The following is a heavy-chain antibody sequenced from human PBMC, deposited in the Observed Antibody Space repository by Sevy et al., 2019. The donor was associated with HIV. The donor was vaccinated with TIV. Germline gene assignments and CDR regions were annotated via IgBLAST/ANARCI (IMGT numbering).Heavy chain of an antibody. J-gene: IGHJ5*02. D-gene: IGHD2-2*01. CDR3: ARAVVVPAAIKGDIWFDP. CDR1: GYTFTSYG. V-gene: IGHV1-18*04. Sequence: ASVKVSCKASGYTFTSYGISWVRQAPGQGLEWMGWISAYNGNTNYAQKLQGRVTMTTDTSTSTAYMELRSLRSDDTAMYYCARAVVVPAAIKGDIWFDPWGQGTLVTVSS. CDR2: ISAYNGNT.